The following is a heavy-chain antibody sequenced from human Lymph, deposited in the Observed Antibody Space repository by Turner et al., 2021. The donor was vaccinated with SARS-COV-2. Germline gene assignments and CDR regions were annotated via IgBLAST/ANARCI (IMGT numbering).Heavy chain of an antibody. CDR3: ARGFDY. Sequence: QEQLQELGSGLVNPAETLSLTCTVSGGSISSYYWSWIRQPSGKGLEWIRYIYYSGSTKYNPSLKSRVTMSVDTSKSQFSLKLSSVTAANTAVYYCARGFDYWGQGTLVTVSS. CDR1: GGSISSYY. V-gene: IGHV4-59*01. J-gene: IGHJ4*02. CDR2: IYYSGST.